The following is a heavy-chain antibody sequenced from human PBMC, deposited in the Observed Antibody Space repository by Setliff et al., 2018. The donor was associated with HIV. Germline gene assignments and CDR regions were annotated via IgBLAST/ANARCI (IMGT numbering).Heavy chain of an antibody. CDR1: GYTFTGYY. D-gene: IGHD2-8*02. CDR3: VRGALLAAFDFDH. Sequence: WASVKVSCKASGYTFTGYYIHWVRQAPGQGLEWMGWINPNSGGTNFAQKFQGRVTMTGDTSINTAYMELSRLRSDDTAVYFCVRGALLAAFDFDHWGHGTLVTVSS. CDR2: INPNSGGT. J-gene: IGHJ4*01. V-gene: IGHV1-2*02.